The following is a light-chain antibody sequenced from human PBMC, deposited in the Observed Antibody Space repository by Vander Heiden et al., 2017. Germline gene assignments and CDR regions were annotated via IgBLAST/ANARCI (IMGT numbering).Light chain of an antibody. Sequence: DIQMTQSPSSLSASVGDRVTITCRASQSISSYLNWYQQKPGKAPKLLIYAASSLQSGVPSRFSGSGSGTDFTLTISRLQPEDIATYYCQQCDSTHSTFGQGTKVEIK. CDR2: AAS. V-gene: IGKV1-39*01. CDR1: QSISSY. CDR3: QQCDSTHST. J-gene: IGKJ1*01.